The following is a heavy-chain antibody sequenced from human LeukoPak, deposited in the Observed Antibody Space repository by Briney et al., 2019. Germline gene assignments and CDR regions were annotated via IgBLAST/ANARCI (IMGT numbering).Heavy chain of an antibody. V-gene: IGHV1-69*06. CDR1: GGTFSSYA. Sequence: SVKVSCKASGGTFSSYAISWVRQAPGQGLEWMGGIIPIFGTANYAQKFQGRVTITADKSTSTAYMELSSLRSEDTAVYYCARDGNETYYYDSSGYLTGYWGQGTLVTVSS. CDR2: IIPIFGTA. D-gene: IGHD3-22*01. J-gene: IGHJ4*02. CDR3: ARDGNETYYYDSSGYLTGY.